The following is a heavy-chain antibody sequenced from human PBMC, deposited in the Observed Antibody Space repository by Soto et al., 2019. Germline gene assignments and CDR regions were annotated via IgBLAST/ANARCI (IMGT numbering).Heavy chain of an antibody. Sequence: GESLKISCKGSRYSFTSYWIGWVRQMPGKGLEWMGIIYPGDSDTRYSPSFQGQVTISADKSISTAYLQWSSLKASDTAMYYCATDSGYDSDDYYYGMDVWGQGTTVTVSS. CDR1: RYSFTSYW. D-gene: IGHD5-12*01. J-gene: IGHJ6*02. CDR2: IYPGDSDT. V-gene: IGHV5-51*01. CDR3: ATDSGYDSDDYYYGMDV.